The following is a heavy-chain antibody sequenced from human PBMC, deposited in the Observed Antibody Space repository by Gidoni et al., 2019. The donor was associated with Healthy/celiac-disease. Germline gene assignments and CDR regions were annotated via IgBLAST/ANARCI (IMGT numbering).Heavy chain of an antibody. CDR3: ARVGYSSSPSIHFDY. D-gene: IGHD6-6*01. J-gene: IGHJ4*02. CDR1: GFTFSSYS. CDR2: ISSSSSYI. V-gene: IGHV3-21*01. Sequence: EVQLVESGGGLVKPGGSLRLSCAASGFTFSSYSMNWVRQAPGKGLEWVSSISSSSSYIYYADSVKGRFTISRDNAKNSLYLQMNSLRAEDTAVYYCARVGYSSSPSIHFDYWGQGTLVTVSS.